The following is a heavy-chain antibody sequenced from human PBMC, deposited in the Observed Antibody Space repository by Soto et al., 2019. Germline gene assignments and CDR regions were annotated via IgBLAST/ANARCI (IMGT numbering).Heavy chain of an antibody. CDR3: ARVTIFYYFDY. CDR2: IYYSGST. V-gene: IGHV4-59*01. J-gene: IGHJ4*02. CDR1: GGSISSYY. Sequence: SETLSLTCTVSGGSISSYYWSWIRQPPGKGLEWIGYIYYSGSTNYNPSLKSRVTISVDTSKNQFSLKLSSVTAADTAVYYCARVTIFYYFDYWGQGTLVTVSS. D-gene: IGHD4-17*01.